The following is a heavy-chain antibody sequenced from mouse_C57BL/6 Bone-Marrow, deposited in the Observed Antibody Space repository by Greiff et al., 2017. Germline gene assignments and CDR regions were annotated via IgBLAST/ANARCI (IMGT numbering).Heavy chain of an antibody. D-gene: IGHD1-1*01. V-gene: IGHV1-81*01. J-gene: IGHJ2*01. CDR3: ARCIGGVVATN. CDR1: GYTFTSYG. Sequence: VQLQQSGAELARPGASVKLSCKASGYTFTSYGISWVKQRTGQGLEWIGEIYPRSGNTYYNEKFKGKATLTADKSSSTGYMELRSLTSEDSAVYFCARCIGGVVATNWGQGTTLTVSS. CDR2: IYPRSGNT.